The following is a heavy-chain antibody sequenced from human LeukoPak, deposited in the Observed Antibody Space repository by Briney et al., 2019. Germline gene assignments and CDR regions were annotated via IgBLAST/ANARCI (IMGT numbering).Heavy chain of an antibody. J-gene: IGHJ4*02. Sequence: GGSLRLSCAASGFTFSSYWMHWVRQAPGKGLVWVSRINSDGSSTSYADSVKGRFTISRDNAKNTLYLQMNSLRAEDTAVYYCAKDQGSGPFDYWGQGTLVTVSS. CDR2: INSDGSST. CDR3: AKDQGSGPFDY. V-gene: IGHV3-74*01. D-gene: IGHD2-15*01. CDR1: GFTFSSYW.